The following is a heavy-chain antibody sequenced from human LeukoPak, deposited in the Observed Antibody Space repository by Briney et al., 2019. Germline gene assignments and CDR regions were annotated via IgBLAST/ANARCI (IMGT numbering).Heavy chain of an antibody. J-gene: IGHJ4*02. CDR1: GFTFSSFW. D-gene: IGHD5-24*01. CDR2: IKQDGSEK. CDR3: ATGRQMGY. Sequence: GGSLRLSCAVSGFTFSSFWMSWVRQAPGKGLEWVANIKQDGSEKYYVDSVKGRFTISRVNAKNSLFLQMNSLRAEDTAVYYCATGRQMGYWGQGTLVTVSS. V-gene: IGHV3-7*03.